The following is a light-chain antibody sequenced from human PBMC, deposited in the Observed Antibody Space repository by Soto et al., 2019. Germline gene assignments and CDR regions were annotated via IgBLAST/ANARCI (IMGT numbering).Light chain of an antibody. CDR2: EVS. J-gene: IGLJ1*01. V-gene: IGLV2-8*02. CDR1: SSDVGGYNY. Sequence: QPVLNNPASATRADRRSVTITYKRTSSDVGGYNYVSWYQQHPGKAPKLMIYEVSERPSGVPDRFSGSKSGNTASLTVSGLQSDDEADYYCSSYSGTNYHYVFGTGTKVTVL. CDR3: SSYSGTNYHYV.